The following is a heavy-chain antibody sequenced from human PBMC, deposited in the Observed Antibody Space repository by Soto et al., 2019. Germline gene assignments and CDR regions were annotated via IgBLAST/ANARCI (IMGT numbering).Heavy chain of an antibody. Sequence: GGSLRLSCAASGFTFNKAWLNWVRQAPGKGLEWVGRIKSQRDGGTTDYAAPVKGRFAISRDDSKNTLYLQINSLKTDDTAIYYCTTTGSVVINDYWGQGTLVTVSS. CDR3: TTTGSVVINDY. V-gene: IGHV3-15*07. D-gene: IGHD3-22*01. CDR1: GFTFNKAW. CDR2: IKSQRDGGTT. J-gene: IGHJ4*02.